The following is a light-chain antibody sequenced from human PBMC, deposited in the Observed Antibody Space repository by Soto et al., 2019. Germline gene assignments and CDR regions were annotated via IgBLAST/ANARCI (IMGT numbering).Light chain of an antibody. V-gene: IGLV1-44*01. J-gene: IGLJ2*01. CDR1: SSNIARNS. CDR3: AAWDDSLSGVV. CDR2: DNN. Sequence: QSVLTRAPSASGTPGQRVTISCSGSSSNIARNSVNWYQQLPGTAPKLLIYDNNQRPSGVPDRFSGSKSGTSASLAISGLQSEDEADYYCAAWDDSLSGVVFGGGTKLTVL.